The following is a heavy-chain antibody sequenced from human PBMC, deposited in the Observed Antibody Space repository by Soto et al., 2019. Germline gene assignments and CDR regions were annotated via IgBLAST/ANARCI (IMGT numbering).Heavy chain of an antibody. Sequence: GASVKVSCKASGGTFSSYAISWVRQAPGQGLEWMGGIIPNSGGTNYAQKFQGWVTITRDTSTSTAYMELRSLRSDDTAVYYCASYGSAPYSSYGTHFWCPGLMVTVFS. CDR3: ASYGSAPYSSYGTHF. D-gene: IGHD6-19*01. J-gene: IGHJ6*02. CDR1: GGTFSSYA. CDR2: IIPNSGGT. V-gene: IGHV1-69*10.